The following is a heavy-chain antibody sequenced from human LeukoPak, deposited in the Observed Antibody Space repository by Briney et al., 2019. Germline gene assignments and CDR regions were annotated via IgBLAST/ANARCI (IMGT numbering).Heavy chain of an antibody. D-gene: IGHD3-22*01. Sequence: ASVKVSCKASGYTFTSYGISWVRPAPGQGLECMGWISAYNGNTNYAQNLQGRVTMTTDTSPSTAYMELRSLRSDDTAVYYCARVDPFYYDSSGYDYWGQGTLLTVSS. CDR2: ISAYNGNT. CDR1: GYTFTSYG. CDR3: ARVDPFYYDSSGYDY. V-gene: IGHV1-18*01. J-gene: IGHJ4*02.